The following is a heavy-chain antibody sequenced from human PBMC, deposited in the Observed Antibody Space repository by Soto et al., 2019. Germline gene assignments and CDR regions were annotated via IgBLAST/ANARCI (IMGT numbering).Heavy chain of an antibody. V-gene: IGHV3-30-3*01. Sequence: PGGSLRLSCAASGFTFSNYALHWVRQAPGKGLEWVAVISYDTNHKYYADSVKGRFTISRDNSKNTLFLQMNSLRAEDTAVYYCATLPSEDYWGQGTLVTVSS. CDR2: ISYDTNHK. J-gene: IGHJ4*02. CDR1: GFTFSNYA. CDR3: ATLPSEDY.